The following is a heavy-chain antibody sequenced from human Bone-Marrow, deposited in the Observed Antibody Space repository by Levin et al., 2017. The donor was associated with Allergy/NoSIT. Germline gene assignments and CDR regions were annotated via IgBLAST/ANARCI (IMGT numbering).Heavy chain of an antibody. D-gene: IGHD3-22*01. CDR1: GFTFSTYA. Sequence: LSLTCAASGFTFSTYAMSWVRQAPGKGLDWVSTVSASGGRAYYRDSVRGRFTISRDNSKSTLYMQMNSLRAEDTAVYYCAKGGSYYYDTSGLPFDPWGQGTLVTVSS. CDR2: VSASGGRA. CDR3: AKGGSYYYDTSGLPFDP. V-gene: IGHV3-23*01. J-gene: IGHJ5*02.